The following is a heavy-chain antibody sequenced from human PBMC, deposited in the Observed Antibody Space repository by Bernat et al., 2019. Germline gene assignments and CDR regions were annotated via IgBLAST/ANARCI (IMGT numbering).Heavy chain of an antibody. CDR3: ARGLYSYGHNWFDP. J-gene: IGHJ5*02. Sequence: QVQLQQWGAGLLKPSETLSLTCAVYGGSFSGYYWSWIRQPPGKGLEWIGEINHSGSTNYNPSLKSRVTISVDTSKNQFSLKLSSVTAADTAVYYCARGLYSYGHNWFDPWGQGTLVTVSS. CDR1: GGSFSGYY. CDR2: INHSGST. V-gene: IGHV4-34*01. D-gene: IGHD5-18*01.